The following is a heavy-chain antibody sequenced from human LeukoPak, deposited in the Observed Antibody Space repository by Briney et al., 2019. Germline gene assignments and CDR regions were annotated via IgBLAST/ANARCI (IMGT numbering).Heavy chain of an antibody. CDR3: VKGFVHPTYYFEY. J-gene: IGHJ4*02. CDR1: GFTFSNYA. CDR2: ITGSGDGT. V-gene: IGHV3-23*01. Sequence: GGSLRLSCAASGFTFSNYAMMWVRQAPGKRLEWVSSITGSGDGTYYADSVRGRLTISRDNSENTLYLQLNSLRAEDTAVYFCVKGFVHPTYYFEYWGQGTLVTVSS. D-gene: IGHD3-10*01.